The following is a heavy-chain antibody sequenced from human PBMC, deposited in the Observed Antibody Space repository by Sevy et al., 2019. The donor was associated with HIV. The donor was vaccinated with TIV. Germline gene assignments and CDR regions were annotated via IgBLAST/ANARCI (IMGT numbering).Heavy chain of an antibody. V-gene: IGHV3-23*01. Sequence: GGCLRLSCAASGFTFSSYAMSWVRQAPGKGLEWVSAISGSGGSTYYADSVKGRFTISRDNSKNTLYLQMNSLRAEDTAVYYCAKGLTIFGVVKVGWFDPWGQGTLVTVSS. CDR2: ISGSGGST. CDR1: GFTFSSYA. D-gene: IGHD3-3*01. J-gene: IGHJ5*02. CDR3: AKGLTIFGVVKVGWFDP.